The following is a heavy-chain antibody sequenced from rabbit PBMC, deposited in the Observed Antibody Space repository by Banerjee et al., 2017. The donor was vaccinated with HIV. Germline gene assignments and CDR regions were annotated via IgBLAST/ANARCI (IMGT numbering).Heavy chain of an antibody. CDR1: GFSFSSSYY. V-gene: IGHV1S40*01. CDR3: ARGSNNVYRGMDL. D-gene: IGHD1-1*01. Sequence: QSLEESGGGLVQPEGSLTLTCTASGFSFSSSYYMCWVRQAPGKGLEWIGCIYTGSGGSTAYASWAKGRFTISKTSSTMVTLQLTSLTAADTATYFCARGSNNVYRGMDLWGPGTLVTVS. CDR2: IYTGSGGST. J-gene: IGHJ6*01.